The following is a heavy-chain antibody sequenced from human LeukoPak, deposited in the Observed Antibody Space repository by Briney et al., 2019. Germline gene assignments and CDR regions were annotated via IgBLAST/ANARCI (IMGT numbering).Heavy chain of an antibody. CDR1: GGSISSYY. D-gene: IGHD6-13*01. Sequence: SETLSLTCTVSGGSISSYYWSWIRQPPGKGLEWIGYIYYSGSTNYNPSLKSRVTISVDTSKNQFSLKLSSVTAADTAVYYCARGKQQLVPGLDYWGQGTLVTVSS. J-gene: IGHJ4*02. V-gene: IGHV4-59*01. CDR3: ARGKQQLVPGLDY. CDR2: IYYSGST.